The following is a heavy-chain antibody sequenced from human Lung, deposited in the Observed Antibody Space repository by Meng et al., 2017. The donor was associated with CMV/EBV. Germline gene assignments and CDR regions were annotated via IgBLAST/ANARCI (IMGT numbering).Heavy chain of an antibody. CDR1: GGTFSSYA. CDR3: ASPGGMEV. J-gene: IGHJ6*02. Sequence: SXXVSWKASGGTFSSYAISWVRQAPGQGLEWMGGIIPIFGTANYAQKFQGRVTITTDESTSTAYMELSSLRSEDTAVYYCASPGGMEVWGQGTTVTGAS. CDR2: IIPIFGTA. V-gene: IGHV1-69*05. D-gene: IGHD3-10*01.